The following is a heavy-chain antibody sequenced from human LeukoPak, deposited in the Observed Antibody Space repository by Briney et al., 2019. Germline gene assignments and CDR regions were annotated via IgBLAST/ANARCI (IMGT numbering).Heavy chain of an antibody. D-gene: IGHD6-19*01. CDR2: ISYDGSNK. Sequence: GGSLRLSCAASGFTFSSYAMHWVRQAPGKGLEWVAVISYDGSNKYYADSVKGRFTISRDNSKNTLYLQMNSLRAEDTAVYYCAIQWLDRFDYWGQGTLVTVSS. CDR1: GFTFSSYA. CDR3: AIQWLDRFDY. V-gene: IGHV3-30-3*01. J-gene: IGHJ4*02.